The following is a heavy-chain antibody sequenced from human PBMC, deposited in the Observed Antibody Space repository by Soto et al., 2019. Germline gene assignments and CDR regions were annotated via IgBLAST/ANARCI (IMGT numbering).Heavy chain of an antibody. CDR2: IYYSGRT. CDR1: GGSITSSGYY. J-gene: IGHJ4*02. D-gene: IGHD6-13*01. CDR3: ARGTAAAGLGS. Sequence: SETLSLTCTVSGGSITSSGYYWGWIRQSPGKGLEWIGSIYYSGRTYYNPSLKSRVTMSVDTSKNQFSLHLNSVTPEDTAVYYCARGTAAAGLGSWSQGTLVTVSS. V-gene: IGHV4-39*01.